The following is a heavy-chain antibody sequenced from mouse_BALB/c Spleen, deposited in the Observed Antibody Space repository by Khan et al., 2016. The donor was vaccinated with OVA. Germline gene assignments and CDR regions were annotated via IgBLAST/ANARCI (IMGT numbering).Heavy chain of an antibody. D-gene: IGHD1-3*01. CDR2: IWAGGST. CDR3: ARLEDI. V-gene: IGHV2-9*02. CDR1: GFSLTRYG. J-gene: IGHJ2*01. Sequence: QVQLKESGPGLVAPSQSLSITRTVSGFSLTRYGVHWVRQPPGKGLEWLGVIWAGGSTNYNSAIMSRLSISKDNSKSQVFLKRNSLQTEDTAMYYCARLEDIWGQGTTLTVSS.